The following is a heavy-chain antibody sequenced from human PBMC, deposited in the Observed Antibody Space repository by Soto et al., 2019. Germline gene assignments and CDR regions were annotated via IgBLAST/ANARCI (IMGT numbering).Heavy chain of an antibody. CDR2: IKQDGNEK. CDR1: GFTFSSYW. J-gene: IGHJ4*02. D-gene: IGHD2-15*01. CDR3: ARVKSLAGEY. Sequence: PGGSRRLSCAASGFTFSSYWMSWVRQAPGKGLEWVANIKQDGNEKYSKNSLYLQMNSLTAEDTAVYYCARVKSLAGEYWGQGTLVTVSS. V-gene: IGHV3-7*05.